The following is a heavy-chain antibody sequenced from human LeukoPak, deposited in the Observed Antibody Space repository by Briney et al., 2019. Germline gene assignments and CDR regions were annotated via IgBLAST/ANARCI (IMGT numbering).Heavy chain of an antibody. V-gene: IGHV1-2*02. CDR3: ARDIFGELLHFWFDP. CDR1: GYTFTDYY. D-gene: IGHD3-10*02. CDR2: INPNSGGT. Sequence: ASVKVSCKAAGYTFTDYYMHWVRQAPGQGLEWMGWINPNSGGTNYAQKFQGRVTMTRDTSISTAYMELSRLRSDDTAVYFCARDIFGELLHFWFDPWGRGTLVTVSS. J-gene: IGHJ5*02.